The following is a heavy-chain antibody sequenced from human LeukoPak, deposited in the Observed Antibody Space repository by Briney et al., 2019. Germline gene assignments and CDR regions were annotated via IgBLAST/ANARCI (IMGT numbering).Heavy chain of an antibody. Sequence: ASVKVSCKASEGTFSSYAISWVRQAPGQGLEWMGRIIPIFGTANYAQKFQGRVTITTDESTSTAYMELSSLRSEDTAVYYCARGGLGCSGGSCYSAFDIWGQGTMVTVSS. V-gene: IGHV1-69*05. CDR1: EGTFSSYA. J-gene: IGHJ3*02. D-gene: IGHD2-15*01. CDR2: IIPIFGTA. CDR3: ARGGLGCSGGSCYSAFDI.